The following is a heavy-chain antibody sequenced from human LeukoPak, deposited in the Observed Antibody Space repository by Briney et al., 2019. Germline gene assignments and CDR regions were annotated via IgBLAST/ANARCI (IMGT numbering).Heavy chain of an antibody. CDR2: INADTGNP. CDR1: GYTFTTYA. V-gene: IGHV7-4-1*02. D-gene: IGHD2-15*01. Sequence: GASVKVSCEASGYTFTTYAMNWLRQAPGQGLEWMGWINADTGNPTYAQGFTGRFVFSLDTSVSTAYLQISSLKAEDTAVYYCARGYCSGGSCYSKKYYFDYWGQGTLVTVSS. CDR3: ARGYCSGGSCYSKKYYFDY. J-gene: IGHJ4*02.